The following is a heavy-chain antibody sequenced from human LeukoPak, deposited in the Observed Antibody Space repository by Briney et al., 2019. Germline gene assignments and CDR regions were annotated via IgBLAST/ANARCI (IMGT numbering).Heavy chain of an antibody. CDR2: IKQDGTEK. V-gene: IGHV3-7*01. CDR3: AREGYGDYGDAFDI. D-gene: IGHD4-17*01. Sequence: GGSLRLSCAASGFSLSDYLMNWVRQAPRRGLEWVANIKQDGTEKKYLDSVKGRFTISRDNSKNTLYLQMNSLRAEDTAVYYCAREGYGDYGDAFDIWGQGIMVTVSS. CDR1: GFSLSDYL. J-gene: IGHJ3*02.